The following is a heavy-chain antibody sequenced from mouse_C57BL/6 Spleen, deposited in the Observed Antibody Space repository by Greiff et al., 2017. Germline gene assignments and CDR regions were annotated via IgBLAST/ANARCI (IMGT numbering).Heavy chain of an antibody. CDR1: GYTFTSYD. D-gene: IGHD2-1*01. CDR3: AKRGGGNSYAMDY. J-gene: IGHJ4*01. CDR2: IYPRDGSS. V-gene: IGHV1-85*01. Sequence: QVQLQQSGPELVKPGASVKLSCKASGYTFTSYDINWVKQRPGQGLEWIGWIYPRDGSSTYNEKFTGKATLTVDTSSSTAYMELQSLTSEDSAVYFCAKRGGGNSYAMDYWGQGTSVTVSS.